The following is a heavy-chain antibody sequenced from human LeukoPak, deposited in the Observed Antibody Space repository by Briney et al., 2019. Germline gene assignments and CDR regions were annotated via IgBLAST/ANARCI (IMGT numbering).Heavy chain of an antibody. CDR3: ARVASGSYSGAFDI. CDR2: INSDGSST. V-gene: IGHV3-74*01. J-gene: IGHJ3*02. Sequence: PGGSLRLSCAASGFTFSSYWMHWVRHAPGKGLVWVSRINSDGSSTSYADSVKGRFTISRDNAKNTLYLQMNSLRAEDTAVYYCARVASGSYSGAFDIWGQGTMVTVSS. D-gene: IGHD1-26*01. CDR1: GFTFSSYW.